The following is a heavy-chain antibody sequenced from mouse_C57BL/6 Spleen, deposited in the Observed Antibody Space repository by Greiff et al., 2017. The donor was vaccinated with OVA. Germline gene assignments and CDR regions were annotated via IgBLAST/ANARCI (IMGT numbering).Heavy chain of an antibody. CDR1: GYTFTDYY. Sequence: EVQLQQSGPELVKPGASVKMSCKASGYTFTDYYMNWVKQSPGQSLEWIGVINPYNGCTSYNQKFKGKATLTVDKSSSTAYMELNSLTSEDSAVYDGARSLSDRWDFDVWGTGTTVTVSS. CDR2: INPYNGCT. J-gene: IGHJ1*03. V-gene: IGHV1-19*01. CDR3: ARSLSDRWDFDV.